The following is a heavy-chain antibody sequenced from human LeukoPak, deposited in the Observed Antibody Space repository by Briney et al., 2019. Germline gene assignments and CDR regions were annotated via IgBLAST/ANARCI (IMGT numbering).Heavy chain of an antibody. CDR2: FDPEDGER. D-gene: IGHD3-22*01. Sequence: RVASVKVSCKVSVYTLTKLSMHWVRQTPGKGLEWMGGFDPEDGERHYAQNFQGRVTMTEDTSTDTAYMELSSLRSEDTAVYYCASWKDYYESSGGPFDYWGQGTLVTVSS. CDR3: ASWKDYYESSGGPFDY. V-gene: IGHV1-24*01. J-gene: IGHJ4*02. CDR1: VYTLTKLS.